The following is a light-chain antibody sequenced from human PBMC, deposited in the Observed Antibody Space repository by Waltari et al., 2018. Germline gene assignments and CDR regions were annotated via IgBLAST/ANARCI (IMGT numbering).Light chain of an antibody. CDR3: CSFTNSKNFAG. Sequence: QSALTQPASVSGSPGQSITISCTGTSGDVGSHDLVSWYQQHPGKAPKLIIYEINKRPSGFTNRFSGSKSGKTGSLTISGLSAEGEADYYCCSFTNSKNFAGFGTGNNVTVL. CDR2: EIN. J-gene: IGLJ1*01. CDR1: SGDVGSHDL. V-gene: IGLV2-23*02.